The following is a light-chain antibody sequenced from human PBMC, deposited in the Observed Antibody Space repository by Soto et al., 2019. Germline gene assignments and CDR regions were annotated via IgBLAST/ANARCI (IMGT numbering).Light chain of an antibody. V-gene: IGKV1-12*01. Sequence: DIQMTQSPSSLSASVGDRVTITCRASQDLDRWLAWYQQKPGEAPKVLIFAASSLQSGLPSRFSGGRSGTDFSLTISSLQPEDFATYYCKQSRSFPLTFGGGTKVEIK. CDR2: AAS. CDR3: KQSRSFPLT. J-gene: IGKJ4*01. CDR1: QDLDRW.